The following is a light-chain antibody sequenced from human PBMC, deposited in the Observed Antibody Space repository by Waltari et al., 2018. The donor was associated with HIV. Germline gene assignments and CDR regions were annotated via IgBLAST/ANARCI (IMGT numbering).Light chain of an antibody. V-gene: IGKV1-39*01. CDR1: QSISSY. CDR2: AAS. Sequence: DIQMTQSPSSLSASVGDRVTITCRASQSISSYLNWYQQKPGIAPKLLIYAASSLQSGVPSRFSGSGSGTDVTLTISSLQPEDFAIYYCQQSYSSWTFGQGTKVEIK. J-gene: IGKJ1*01. CDR3: QQSYSSWT.